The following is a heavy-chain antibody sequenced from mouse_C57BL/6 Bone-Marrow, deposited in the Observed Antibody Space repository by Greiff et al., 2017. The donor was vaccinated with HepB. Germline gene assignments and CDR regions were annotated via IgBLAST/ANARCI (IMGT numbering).Heavy chain of an antibody. J-gene: IGHJ4*01. V-gene: IGHV1-63*01. D-gene: IGHD2-4*01. CDR3: ARRSYYDYDDYYAMDD. Sequence: QVQLKQSGAELVRPGTSVKMSCKASGYTFTNYWIGWAKQRPGHGLEWIGDIYPGGGYTNYNEKFKGKATLTADKSSSTAYMQFSSLTSEDSAIYYCARRSYYDYDDYYAMDDWGQGTSVTVSS. CDR1: GYTFTNYW. CDR2: IYPGGGYT.